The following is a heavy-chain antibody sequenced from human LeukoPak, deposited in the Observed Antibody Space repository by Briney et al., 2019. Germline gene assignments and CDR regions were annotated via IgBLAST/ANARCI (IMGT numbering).Heavy chain of an antibody. CDR3: ARGFRWFGELFFDY. Sequence: GGSLRLSCAASGFTFDDYAMHWVRQAPGKGLEWVSGISWNSGSIGYADSVKGRFTISRDNAKNFLYLQMNSLRAEDTALYHCARGFRWFGELFFDYWGQGTLVTVSS. CDR1: GFTFDDYA. D-gene: IGHD3-10*01. J-gene: IGHJ4*02. V-gene: IGHV3-9*01. CDR2: ISWNSGSI.